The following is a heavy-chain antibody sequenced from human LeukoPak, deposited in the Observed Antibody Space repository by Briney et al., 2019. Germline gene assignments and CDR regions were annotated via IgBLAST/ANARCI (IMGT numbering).Heavy chain of an antibody. D-gene: IGHD1-1*01. Sequence: PGGSLRLSCAASGFTFSSYWMSWVRQAPGKGLEWVANIKQDGSEKYYVDSVKGRFTTSRDNAKNSLYLQMNSLRAEDTAVYYCASDPRRDWFDPWGQGTLVTVSS. V-gene: IGHV3-7*03. CDR2: IKQDGSEK. CDR3: ASDPRRDWFDP. CDR1: GFTFSSYW. J-gene: IGHJ5*02.